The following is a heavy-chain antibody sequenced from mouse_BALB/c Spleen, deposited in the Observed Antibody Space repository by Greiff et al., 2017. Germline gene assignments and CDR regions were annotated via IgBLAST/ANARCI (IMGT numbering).Heavy chain of an antibody. CDR2: INSGGSYT. J-gene: IGHJ4*01. CDR1: GFTFSSYA. CDR3: AREGFITTDYYAMDY. Sequence: EVKLMESGGGLVKPGGSLKLSCAASGFTFSSYAMSWVRQSPEKRLEWVAEINSGGSYTYYPDTVTGRFTISRDNAKNTLYLEMSSLRSEDTAMYYCAREGFITTDYYAMDYWGQGTSVTVSS. V-gene: IGHV5-9-4*01. D-gene: IGHD1-2*01.